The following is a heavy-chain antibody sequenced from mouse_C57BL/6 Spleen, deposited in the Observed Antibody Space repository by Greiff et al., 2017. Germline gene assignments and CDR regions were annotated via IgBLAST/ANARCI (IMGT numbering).Heavy chain of an antibody. CDR3: ARRDDYDGDY. V-gene: IGHV1-59*01. Sequence: VQLQQSGAELVRPGTSVKLSCKASGYTFTSYWMHWVKQRPGQGLEWIGVIDPSDSYTNYNQKFKGKATLTVDTSSSTAYMQLSSLTSEDSAVYYCARRDDYDGDYWGQGTTLTVSS. CDR1: GYTFTSYW. J-gene: IGHJ2*01. D-gene: IGHD2-4*01. CDR2: IDPSDSYT.